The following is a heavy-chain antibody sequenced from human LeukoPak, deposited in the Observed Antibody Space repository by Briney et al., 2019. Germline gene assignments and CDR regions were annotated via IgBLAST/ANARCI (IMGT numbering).Heavy chain of an antibody. CDR1: GFTFSSYS. Sequence: GGSLRLSCAASGFTFSSYSMNWVRQAPGKGLEWVSSISSSSSYIYYADSVKGRFTISRDNAKNSLYLQMNSLRAEDTAVYYCARGYYYDSSGYYLHDYWGQGTLVTVSS. J-gene: IGHJ4*02. D-gene: IGHD3-22*01. V-gene: IGHV3-21*01. CDR2: ISSSSSYI. CDR3: ARGYYYDSSGYYLHDY.